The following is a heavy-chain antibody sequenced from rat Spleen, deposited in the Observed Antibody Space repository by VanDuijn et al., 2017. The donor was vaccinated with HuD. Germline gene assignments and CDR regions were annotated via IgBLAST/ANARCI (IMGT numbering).Heavy chain of an antibody. D-gene: IGHD1-2*01. CDR1: GYSITSAYR. J-gene: IGHJ2*01. CDR3: AREYYSSPDY. CDR2: INSAGNA. V-gene: IGHV3-3*01. Sequence: EVQLQESGPGLVIPSQSLSLTCSVTGYSITSAYRWNWIRQFPGNKLEWMGYINSAGNANYNPSLKSRISITSDTSKNKFFVQLKSVTTEDTATYYCAREYYSSPDYWGQGVMVTVSS.